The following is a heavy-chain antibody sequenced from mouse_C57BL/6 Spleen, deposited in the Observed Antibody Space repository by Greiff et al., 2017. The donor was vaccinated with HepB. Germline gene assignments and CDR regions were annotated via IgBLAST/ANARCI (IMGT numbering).Heavy chain of an antibody. J-gene: IGHJ4*01. CDR2: ISGGGGNT. Sequence: DVQLVESGGGLVKPGGSLKLSCAASGFTFSSYTMSWVRQTPEKRLEWVATISGGGGNTYYPDSVKGRFTISRDNAKNTLYLQMSSLRSEDTALYYCARRDYGAMDYWGQGTSVTVSS. V-gene: IGHV5-9*01. D-gene: IGHD1-1*01. CDR3: ARRDYGAMDY. CDR1: GFTFSSYT.